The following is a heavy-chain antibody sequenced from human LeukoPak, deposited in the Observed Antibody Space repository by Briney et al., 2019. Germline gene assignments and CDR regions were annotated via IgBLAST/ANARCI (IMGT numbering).Heavy chain of an antibody. Sequence: PSETLSLTCTVSGGSISSYYWSWIRQPPGKGLEWIGYIYYSGSTNYNPSLKSRVTISVDTSKNQFSLKLSSVTAADTAVYYCARTPILEWLSVDYYYYMDVWGKGTTVTVSS. CDR1: GGSISSYY. J-gene: IGHJ6*03. V-gene: IGHV4-59*12. CDR3: ARTPILEWLSVDYYYYMDV. D-gene: IGHD3-3*01. CDR2: IYYSGST.